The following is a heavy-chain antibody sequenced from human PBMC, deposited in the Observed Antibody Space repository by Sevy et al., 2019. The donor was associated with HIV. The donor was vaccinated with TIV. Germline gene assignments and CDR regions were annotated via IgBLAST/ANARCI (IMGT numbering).Heavy chain of an antibody. D-gene: IGHD3-3*01. CDR2: IIPIFGTA. J-gene: IGHJ4*02. CDR1: GGTFSSYA. CDR3: ARGVLRFLEWSTKGYYFDY. V-gene: IGHV1-69*13. Sequence: ASVKVSCKASGGTFSSYAISWVRQAPGQGLEWMGGIIPIFGTANYAQKFQGRVTITADESTSTAYMELSSLRSEDTAVYYCARGVLRFLEWSTKGYYFDYWGQGTLVTVSS.